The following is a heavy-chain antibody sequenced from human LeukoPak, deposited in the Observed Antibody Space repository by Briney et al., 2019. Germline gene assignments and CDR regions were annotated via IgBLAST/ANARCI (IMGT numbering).Heavy chain of an antibody. Sequence: PGGSLRLSCAASGFALRSYTVTWVRQAPGKGLEWVSSICSTSAYIYYAESVKGRFSISRDNVDNVVHLQMSSLTNEDTAVYYCARVAVAGPTGWFDSWGQGTLVTVSS. CDR3: ARVAVAGPTGWFDS. CDR2: ICSTSAYI. J-gene: IGHJ5*01. V-gene: IGHV3-21*01. CDR1: GFALRSYT. D-gene: IGHD6-19*01.